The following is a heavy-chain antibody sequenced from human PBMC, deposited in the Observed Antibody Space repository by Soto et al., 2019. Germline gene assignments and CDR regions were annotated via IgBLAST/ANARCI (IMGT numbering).Heavy chain of an antibody. Sequence: GGSLRLSCAASGFTFSSYAMSCVRQAPGKGLEWVSAISGSGGSTYYADSVKGRFTISRDNSKNTLYLQMNSLRAEDTAVYYCAKEKYYDFWSGPIDYWGQGTLVTVSS. V-gene: IGHV3-23*01. D-gene: IGHD3-3*01. CDR3: AKEKYYDFWSGPIDY. CDR1: GFTFSSYA. CDR2: ISGSGGST. J-gene: IGHJ4*02.